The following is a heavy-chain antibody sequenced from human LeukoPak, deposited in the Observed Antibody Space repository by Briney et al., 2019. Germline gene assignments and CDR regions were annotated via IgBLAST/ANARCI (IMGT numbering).Heavy chain of an antibody. J-gene: IGHJ1*01. CDR2: IIPIFGTA. CDR3: ARARSPYYYDSSGFPFQH. Sequence: ASVKVSCKASGGTFSSYAISWVRQAPGQGLEWMGGIIPIFGTANYAQKFQGRVTITADGSTSTAYMELSSLRSEDTAVYYCARARSPYYYDSSGFPFQHWGQGTLVTVSS. V-gene: IGHV1-69*13. CDR1: GGTFSSYA. D-gene: IGHD3-22*01.